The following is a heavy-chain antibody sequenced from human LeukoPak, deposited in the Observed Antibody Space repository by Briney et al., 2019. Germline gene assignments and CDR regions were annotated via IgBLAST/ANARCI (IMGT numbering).Heavy chain of an antibody. CDR2: IYYSGST. CDR1: GGSISSGGYY. D-gene: IGHD3-10*01. CDR3: ARDLYGSGNHFDY. V-gene: IGHV4-31*03. Sequence: PSETLSLTCTVSGGSISSGGYYLSWIREHPGKGLEWIGYIYYSGSTYYNPSLKSRVTISVDTSKNQFSLKLSSVTAADTAVYYCARDLYGSGNHFDYWGQGTLVTVSS. J-gene: IGHJ4*02.